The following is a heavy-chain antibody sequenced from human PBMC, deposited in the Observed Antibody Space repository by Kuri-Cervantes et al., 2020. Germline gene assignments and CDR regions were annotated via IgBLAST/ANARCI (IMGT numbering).Heavy chain of an antibody. CDR1: GGSISSYY. Sequence: SETLSLTCTVSGGSISSYYWSWIRQPPGKGLEWIGYIYHTGNIKYNPSLKSRVTISMDTSKNHLSLRLSSVTAADTAVYYCASGYFVSSGYPISEYFQHWGQGTLVTVSS. J-gene: IGHJ1*01. CDR3: ASGYFVSSGYPISEYFQH. D-gene: IGHD3-22*01. CDR2: IYHTGNI. V-gene: IGHV4-59*01.